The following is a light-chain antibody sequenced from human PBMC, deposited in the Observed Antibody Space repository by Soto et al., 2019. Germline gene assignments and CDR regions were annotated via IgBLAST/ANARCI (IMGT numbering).Light chain of an antibody. Sequence: QSALTQPPSVSGSPGQSVTISCTGTSSDVGGHNYVSWYQHHPGKAPQLIIHEVTKRPSGVPPRFSASKSGSTASLTISGLQTDDEADYYCSSYAGSNNYVVFGGGTKVTVL. V-gene: IGLV2-8*01. CDR2: EVT. J-gene: IGLJ2*01. CDR1: SSDVGGHNY. CDR3: SSYAGSNNYVV.